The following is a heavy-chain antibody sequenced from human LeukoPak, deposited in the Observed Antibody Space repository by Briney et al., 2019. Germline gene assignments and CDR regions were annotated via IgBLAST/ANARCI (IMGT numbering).Heavy chain of an antibody. Sequence: ASVTVSYKASGYTFTGYYMHWVRQAPGQGLEWMGWINPNSGGTNYAQKFQGRVTMTRDTSISTAYMELSRLRSDDTAVYYCARARIDSSGYYYPDYWGQGTLVTVSS. J-gene: IGHJ4*02. D-gene: IGHD3-22*01. CDR2: INPNSGGT. CDR3: ARARIDSSGYYYPDY. V-gene: IGHV1-2*02. CDR1: GYTFTGYY.